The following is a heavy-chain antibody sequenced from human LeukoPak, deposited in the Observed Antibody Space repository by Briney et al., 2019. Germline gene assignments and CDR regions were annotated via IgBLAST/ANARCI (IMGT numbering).Heavy chain of an antibody. CDR2: IIPIFGTA. Sequence: ASVKVSCKASGGTFSSYAISWVRQAPGQGLEWMGGIIPIFGTANYAQKFQGRVTITADESTSTAYMELSSLRSEDTAVYYCATGQDIVVVPAAPPGYYGMDVWGKGTTVTVPS. CDR3: ATGQDIVVVPAAPPGYYGMDV. CDR1: GGTFSSYA. D-gene: IGHD2-2*01. V-gene: IGHV1-69*13. J-gene: IGHJ6*04.